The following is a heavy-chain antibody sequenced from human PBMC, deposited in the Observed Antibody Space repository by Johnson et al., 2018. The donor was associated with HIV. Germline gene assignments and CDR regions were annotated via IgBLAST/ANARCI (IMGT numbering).Heavy chain of an antibody. J-gene: IGHJ3*02. CDR2: IKQDGSEQ. Sequence: EKLVESGGGLVQPGGSLRLSCSASGFTFSSYAMSWVRQALGKGLEWVANIKQDGSEQYYVDSVKGRCSISSYNAKNSLFLQMNSLRAEDTAVYYCARDGAIPPGQYCSGGSCHGGDAFDIWGQGTMVSVS. CDR3: ARDGAIPPGQYCSGGSCHGGDAFDI. D-gene: IGHD2-15*01. V-gene: IGHV3-7*01. CDR1: GFTFSSYA.